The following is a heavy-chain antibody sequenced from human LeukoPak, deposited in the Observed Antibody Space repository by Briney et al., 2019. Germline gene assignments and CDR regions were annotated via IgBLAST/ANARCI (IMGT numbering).Heavy chain of an antibody. J-gene: IGHJ4*02. CDR3: ARGPPDSSGYYLIY. Sequence: PGGSLRLSCAASGFTFSSYWMTWVRQAPGKGLEWVANIKQDGSEKYYVDSVKGRFTISRDNAKNSLYLQMNSLRAEDTAVYYCARGPPDSSGYYLIYWGQGTQVTVSS. CDR1: GFTFSSYW. D-gene: IGHD3-22*01. V-gene: IGHV3-7*01. CDR2: IKQDGSEK.